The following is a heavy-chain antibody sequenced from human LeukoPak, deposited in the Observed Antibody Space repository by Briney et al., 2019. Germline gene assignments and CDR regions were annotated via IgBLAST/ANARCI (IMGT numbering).Heavy chain of an antibody. D-gene: IGHD3-22*01. Sequence: ASVKVSCKASGYTFNNHYMYWVRQAPGQGLEWMGGIIPIFGTANYAQKFQGRVTITADESTSTAYMELSSLRSEDTAVYYCARVWGSSGYYPSWGQGTLVTVSS. V-gene: IGHV1-69*13. CDR1: GYTFNNHY. CDR2: IIPIFGTA. CDR3: ARVWGSSGYYPS. J-gene: IGHJ4*02.